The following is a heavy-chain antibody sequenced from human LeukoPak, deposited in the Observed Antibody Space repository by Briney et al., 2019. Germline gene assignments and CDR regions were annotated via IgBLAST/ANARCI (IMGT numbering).Heavy chain of an antibody. J-gene: IGHJ6*02. D-gene: IGHD4/OR15-4a*01. V-gene: IGHV5-51*01. CDR3: ARQDDGYYYYGMDV. CDR1: GYIFTSYC. Sequence: GESLKISCTGSGYIFTSYCIAWVRQMPGKGRGWMGIIYSGEVDTRYSPSFQGQVTISADKSISTAYLQWSSLKASDTAMYYCARQDDGYYYYGMDVWGQGTTVTVSS. CDR2: IYSGEVDT.